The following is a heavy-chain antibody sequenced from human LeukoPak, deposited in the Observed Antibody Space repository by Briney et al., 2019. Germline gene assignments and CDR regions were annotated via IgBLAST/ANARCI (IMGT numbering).Heavy chain of an antibody. J-gene: IGHJ4*02. Sequence: GGSLRLSCAASGFTFSSNAMSWVRQAPGKGLEWVSAISGSGGSTYYADSVKGRFTISRDNSKNTLYLQMNSLRAEDTAVYYCAKDRRVGSGYYSGGYYFDYWGQGTLVTVSS. CDR2: ISGSGGST. D-gene: IGHD3-22*01. V-gene: IGHV3-23*01. CDR1: GFTFSSNA. CDR3: AKDRRVGSGYYSGGYYFDY.